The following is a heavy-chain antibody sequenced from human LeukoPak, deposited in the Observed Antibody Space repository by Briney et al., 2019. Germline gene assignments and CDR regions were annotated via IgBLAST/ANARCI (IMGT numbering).Heavy chain of an antibody. D-gene: IGHD3-22*01. CDR2: ISGSSSTI. Sequence: PGGSLRLSCAAPGFTFSSYSMNWVRQAPGKGLEWGSYISGSSSTIYYADSVKGRFTISRDNGKNTLYLQMNSLRAEDTAVYYCARGSTYYDSSGQVPFDYWGQGTLVTVSP. CDR1: GFTFSSYS. J-gene: IGHJ4*02. V-gene: IGHV3-48*01. CDR3: ARGSTYYDSSGQVPFDY.